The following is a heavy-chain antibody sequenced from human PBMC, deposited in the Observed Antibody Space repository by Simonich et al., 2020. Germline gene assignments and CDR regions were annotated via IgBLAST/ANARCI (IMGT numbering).Heavy chain of an antibody. CDR2: IYHRGST. V-gene: IGHV4-38-2*01. Sequence: QVQLQESGPGLVKPSETLSLTCAVSGYSISSGYYWGWIRQPPGKGLEWIGSIYHRGSTYYTPSLKSLVTISVDTSKNQFSLKLSSVTAADTAVYYCARVGYSNYYYYGMDVWGQGTTVTVSS. CDR1: GYSISSGYY. J-gene: IGHJ6*02. D-gene: IGHD6-13*01. CDR3: ARVGYSNYYYYGMDV.